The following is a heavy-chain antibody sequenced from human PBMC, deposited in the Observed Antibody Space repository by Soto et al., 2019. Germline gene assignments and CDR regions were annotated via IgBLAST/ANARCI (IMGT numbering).Heavy chain of an antibody. V-gene: IGHV5-51*01. CDR2: IYPGDSDT. Sequence: GGSLKTSCNGSGYSFSSHWIGWVRQMPGKGLEWMGIIYPGDSDTRYSPSFQGPVIISADTSISTAYLQWSSLKASDTAMYYCARRGHGSGSYHPFDYWGQGALVTVSS. D-gene: IGHD3-10*01. CDR1: GYSFSSHW. J-gene: IGHJ4*02. CDR3: ARRGHGSGSYHPFDY.